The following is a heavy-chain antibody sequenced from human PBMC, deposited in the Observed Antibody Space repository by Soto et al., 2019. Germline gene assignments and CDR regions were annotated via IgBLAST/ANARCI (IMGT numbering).Heavy chain of an antibody. CDR1: GFMFTSSA. CDR3: AAVPVLRFLQWLPAYFDY. D-gene: IGHD3-3*01. Sequence: ASVKVSCKTSGFMFTSSAVQWVRQARGQRLEWIGWLVVGSGNTHYAQHFQERVTLTRDMSTGTAYMELSSLRSEDTAVYYCAAVPVLRFLQWLPAYFDYSGQGTLVTVPS. CDR2: LVVGSGNT. J-gene: IGHJ4*02. V-gene: IGHV1-58*01.